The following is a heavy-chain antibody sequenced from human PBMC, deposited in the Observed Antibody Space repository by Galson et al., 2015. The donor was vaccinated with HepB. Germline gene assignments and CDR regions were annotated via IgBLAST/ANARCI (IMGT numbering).Heavy chain of an antibody. Sequence: ETLSLTCTVSGGSISSSNYYWGWIRQSPGKGLEWIGSIYYSGTTNYNPSLKSRVTIFVDTSKNQFSLKLSSVTAADTAVYYCARLPYYDRNGYYYLTPAIDYWGPGTLVTVSS. D-gene: IGHD3-22*01. V-gene: IGHV4-39*01. CDR1: GGSISSSNYY. J-gene: IGHJ4*02. CDR2: IYYSGTT. CDR3: ARLPYYDRNGYYYLTPAIDY.